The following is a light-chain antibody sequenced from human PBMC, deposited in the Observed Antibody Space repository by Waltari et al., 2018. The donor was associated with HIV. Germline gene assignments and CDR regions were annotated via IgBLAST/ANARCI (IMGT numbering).Light chain of an antibody. CDR2: RDK. J-gene: IGLJ2*01. CDR3: STWDDSLKDVL. Sequence: QSALTQPPSASGTPGQRVTISCSGSSSNVGRNAVYWYQKFPGSAPQLVIYRDKRGPPGASDRFSGSKSGAAASLAISGLRSEDEADFYCSTWDDSLKDVLFGGGTKLTVL. CDR1: SSNVGRNA. V-gene: IGLV1-47*01.